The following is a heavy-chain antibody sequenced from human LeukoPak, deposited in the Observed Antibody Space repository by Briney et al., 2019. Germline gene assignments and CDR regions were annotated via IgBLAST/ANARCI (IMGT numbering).Heavy chain of an antibody. CDR2: MNPNSGNT. CDR3: ARGPHDYYDSSGYYALGMNY. J-gene: IGHJ4*02. Sequence: ASVKVSCKASGYTFTSYDINWVRQAPGQGLEWMGWMNPNSGNTGYAQKFQGRVTMTRNTSISTAYMELSSLRSEDTAVYYCARGPHDYYDSSGYYALGMNYWGQGTLVTVSS. V-gene: IGHV1-8*01. D-gene: IGHD3-22*01. CDR1: GYTFTSYD.